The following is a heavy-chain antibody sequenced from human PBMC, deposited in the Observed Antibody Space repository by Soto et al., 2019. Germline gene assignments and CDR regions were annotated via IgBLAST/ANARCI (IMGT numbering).Heavy chain of an antibody. Sequence: PGEALKISYKGSGYSCSSYWISWLRQMPGKGLEWLGTICPRHPYTNHSPSFQGHVTTSADKSLSTACLQWRGLKASDTAMYYCARPRGTDSGYSYGDYYYGMDVWGQGPTVTVSS. J-gene: IGHJ6*02. V-gene: IGHV5-10-1*01. CDR1: GYSCSSYW. CDR3: ARPRGTDSGYSYGDYYYGMDV. CDR2: ICPRHPYT. D-gene: IGHD5-18*01.